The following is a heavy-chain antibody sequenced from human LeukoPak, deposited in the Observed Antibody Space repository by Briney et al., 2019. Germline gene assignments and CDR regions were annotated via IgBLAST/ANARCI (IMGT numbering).Heavy chain of an antibody. CDR2: ISSIGGST. CDR1: GFTFESYA. V-gene: IGHV3-64D*06. J-gene: IGHJ4*02. Sequence: GGSLRLSCSASGFTFESYAMHWVRQAPRKGLQFVSAISSIGGSTYYADSVKGRFTISRDNSKNTLYLQMSSLRAEDTAVYYCVKSARGVDYWGQGTLVAVSS. D-gene: IGHD3-16*01. CDR3: VKSARGVDY.